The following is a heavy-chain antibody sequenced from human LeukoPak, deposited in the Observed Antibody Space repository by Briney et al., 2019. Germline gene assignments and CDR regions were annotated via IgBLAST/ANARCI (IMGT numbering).Heavy chain of an antibody. V-gene: IGHV1-2*02. D-gene: IGHD2-21*02. J-gene: IGHJ3*02. CDR1: GYTFTGYY. CDR2: INPNSGCT. Sequence: EASVKVSCKASGYTFTGYYMHWVRQAPGQGLEWMGWINPNSGCTNYAQKFQGRVTMTRDTSISTAYMELSRLRSDDTAVYYCATFSYCGGDCYRPDAFDIWGQGTMVTVSS. CDR3: ATFSYCGGDCYRPDAFDI.